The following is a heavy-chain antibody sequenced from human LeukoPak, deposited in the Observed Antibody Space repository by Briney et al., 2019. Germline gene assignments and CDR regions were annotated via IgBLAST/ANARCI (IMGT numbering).Heavy chain of an antibody. J-gene: IGHJ3*02. CDR3: ARVISGFCSSTSCYDPDAFDI. CDR2: IYYSGST. Sequence: SETLSLTCTVSGGSISSSSYYWGWIRQPPGKGLEWIGSIYYSGSTYYNPSLKSRVTISVDTSKNQFSLKLSSVTAADTAVYYCARVISGFCSSTSCYDPDAFDIWGQGTMVTVSS. D-gene: IGHD2-2*01. V-gene: IGHV4-39*01. CDR1: GGSISSSSYY.